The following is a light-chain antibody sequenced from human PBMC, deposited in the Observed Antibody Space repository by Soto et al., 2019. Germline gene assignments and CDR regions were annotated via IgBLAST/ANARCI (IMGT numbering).Light chain of an antibody. Sequence: DMQMTQSQCSLSAYVGDRVPLTYRASQGISTYLHWYQQKPGKAPKLLIYAASRLQSGVPSRFSGSGSETDFTLTISSLQPEDFATYSCQQSYSITWTFGQGTKVDI. CDR3: QQSYSITWT. CDR1: QGISTY. CDR2: AAS. V-gene: IGKV1-39*01. J-gene: IGKJ1*01.